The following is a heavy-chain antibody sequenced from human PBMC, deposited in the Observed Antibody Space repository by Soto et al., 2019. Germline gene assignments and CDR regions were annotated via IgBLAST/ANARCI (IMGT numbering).Heavy chain of an antibody. V-gene: IGHV3-21*01. Sequence: EVQLVESGGGLVKPGGSLRLSCAASGFIFDIYSMTWVRQAPGKGLEWVSSISSRSSYIYYEDSVTGRFTISTDNDENSLYLQMSSLRADDTAVYYCARDRGAASDIRYYYYGIDVGGQGTTVTVSS. CDR2: ISSRSSYI. J-gene: IGHJ6*02. CDR3: ARDRGAASDIRYYYYGIDV. D-gene: IGHD3-10*01. CDR1: GFIFDIYS.